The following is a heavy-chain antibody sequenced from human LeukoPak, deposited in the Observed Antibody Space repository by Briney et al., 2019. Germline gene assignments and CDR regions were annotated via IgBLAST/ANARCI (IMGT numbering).Heavy chain of an antibody. J-gene: IGHJ4*02. V-gene: IGHV1-46*01. CDR2: INPSGGST. D-gene: IGHD5-18*01. CDR1: GYTFTGYY. CDR3: ARGIQLWSSSFDY. Sequence: ASVKVSCKASGYTFTGYYMHWVRQAPGQGLEWMGIINPSGGSTSYAQKLQGRVTMTRDTSTNTVYMELSSLRSEDTAVYYCARGIQLWSSSFDYWGQGTLVTVSS.